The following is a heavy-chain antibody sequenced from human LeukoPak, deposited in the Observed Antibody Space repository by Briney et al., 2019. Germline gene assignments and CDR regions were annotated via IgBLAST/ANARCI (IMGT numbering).Heavy chain of an antibody. CDR1: GFTFSSYS. Sequence: GGSLRLSCAASGFTFSSYSMNWVRQAPGKGLEWVSYISSSSSTIYYADSVKGRFTISRDNAKNSLYLQMNSLRAEDTAVYYCAREGSFVVVTADYWGQGTLVTVSS. J-gene: IGHJ4*02. CDR3: AREGSFVVVTADY. D-gene: IGHD2-21*02. CDR2: ISSSSSTI. V-gene: IGHV3-48*01.